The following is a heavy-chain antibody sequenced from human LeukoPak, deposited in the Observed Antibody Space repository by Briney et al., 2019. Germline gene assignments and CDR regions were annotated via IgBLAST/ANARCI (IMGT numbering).Heavy chain of an antibody. D-gene: IGHD3-10*01. CDR3: ARGVMVRGIYYYGMDV. Sequence: PGGSLRLSCAASGFTFSSYAMHWVRQAPGKGLEWVAVISYDGSNKYYADSVKGRFTISRDNSKNTLYLQMNSLRAEDTAVYYCARGVMVRGIYYYGMDVWGQGTTVTVSS. CDR1: GFTFSSYA. V-gene: IGHV3-30-3*01. J-gene: IGHJ6*02. CDR2: ISYDGSNK.